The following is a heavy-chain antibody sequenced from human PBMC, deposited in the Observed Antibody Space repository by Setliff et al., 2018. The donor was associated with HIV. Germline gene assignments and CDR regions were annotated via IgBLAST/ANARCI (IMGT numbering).Heavy chain of an antibody. CDR3: ARASRWGSIPFDY. J-gene: IGHJ4*02. Sequence: SETLSLTCTVSGGPLSSYYWNWIRQPPGKGLEWIGDIDYRGSTNYNPSLQSRVIISADTSKNQFSLKLSSVTAADTAVYFCARASRWGSIPFDYWGQGTLVTVSS. CDR2: IDYRGST. V-gene: IGHV4-59*12. CDR1: GGPLSSYY. D-gene: IGHD2-21*01.